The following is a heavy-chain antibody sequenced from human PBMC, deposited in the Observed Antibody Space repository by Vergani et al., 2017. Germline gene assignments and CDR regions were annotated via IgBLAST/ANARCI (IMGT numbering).Heavy chain of an antibody. CDR3: ARNRRFYCRSTSCHTLGYYYYGMDV. CDR1: GGSFSGYY. J-gene: IGHJ6*02. Sequence: QVQLQQWGAGLLKPSETLSLTCAVYGGSFSGYYWSWIRQPPGKGLEWIGEINHSGSTNYNPSLKSRVTISVDTSKNQFSLKLSSVTAADTAVYYCARNRRFYCRSTSCHTLGYYYYGMDVWGQGTTVTVSS. CDR2: INHSGST. D-gene: IGHD2-2*02. V-gene: IGHV4-34*01.